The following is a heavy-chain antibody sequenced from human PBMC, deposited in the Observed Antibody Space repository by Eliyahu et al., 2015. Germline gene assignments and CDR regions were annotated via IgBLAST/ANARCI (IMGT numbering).Heavy chain of an antibody. J-gene: IGHJ4*02. CDR1: XFSLXTSGVG. CDR2: IYWDDDK. CDR3: AHHHLGQLSEYFDY. Sequence: QITLKESGPTLVKPTQXLTXTCTFSXFSLXTSGVGVGWIRQPPGKALEWLALIYWDDDKRYSPSLKSRLTITKDTSKNQVVLTMTNMDPVDTATYYCAHHHLGQLSEYFDYWGQGTLVTVSS. D-gene: IGHD6-6*01. V-gene: IGHV2-5*02.